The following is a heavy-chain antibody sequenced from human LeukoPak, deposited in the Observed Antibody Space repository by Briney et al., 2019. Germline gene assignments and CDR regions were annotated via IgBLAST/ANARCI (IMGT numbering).Heavy chain of an antibody. CDR2: LTPSFGIV. CDR3: ARDRAPDSGSYFDY. Sequence: ASVKVSCKASGGAFSTYAVSWVRQAPGQGLEWMGGLTPSFGIVNYAQKFRGRVTITADESTSTAYMELSGLRSEDTAVYYCARDRAPDSGSYFDYWGQGTLVTVSS. D-gene: IGHD1-26*01. V-gene: IGHV1-69*13. CDR1: GGAFSTYA. J-gene: IGHJ4*02.